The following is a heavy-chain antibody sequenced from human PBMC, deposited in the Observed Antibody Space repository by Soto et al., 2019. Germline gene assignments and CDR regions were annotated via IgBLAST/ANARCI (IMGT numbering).Heavy chain of an antibody. CDR1: GGTFSIYA. V-gene: IGHV1-69*13. CDR3: ARALIAAAGSWFDP. Sequence: SVKVSCKASGGTFSIYAISCVLQSPLQGLDWMGGIIPIFGTANYAQKFQGRVTITADESTSTAYMELSSLRSEDTAVYYCARALIAAAGSWFDPWGQGTLVTVSS. J-gene: IGHJ5*02. D-gene: IGHD6-13*01. CDR2: IIPIFGTA.